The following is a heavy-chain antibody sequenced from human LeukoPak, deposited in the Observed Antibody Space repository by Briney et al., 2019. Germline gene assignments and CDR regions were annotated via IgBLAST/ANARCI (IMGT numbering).Heavy chain of an antibody. D-gene: IGHD2-15*01. CDR2: IIPIFGTA. Sequence: SVKVSCKASGGTFSSYAISWVRQAPGQVLEWMGGIIPIFGTANYAQKFQGRVTITADESTSTAYMELSSLRSEDTAVYYCARDGTHCSGGSCLDYWGQGTLVTVSS. CDR1: GGTFSSYA. V-gene: IGHV1-69*01. CDR3: ARDGTHCSGGSCLDY. J-gene: IGHJ4*02.